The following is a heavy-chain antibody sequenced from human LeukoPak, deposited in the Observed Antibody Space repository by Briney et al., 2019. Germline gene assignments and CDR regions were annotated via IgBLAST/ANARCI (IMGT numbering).Heavy chain of an antibody. Sequence: GGSLRLSCAAFTTFAMSWDRQAPGRGLEWVSVISDRGDKTHDADSVRGRFTISRDNSKKTVSLQMNGLRVDDTAVYFCAKVFYTSSFDFSGQGILVTVSP. CDR3: AKVFYTSSFDF. J-gene: IGHJ4*02. CDR1: TTFA. V-gene: IGHV3-23*01. D-gene: IGHD2/OR15-2a*01. CDR2: ISDRGDKT.